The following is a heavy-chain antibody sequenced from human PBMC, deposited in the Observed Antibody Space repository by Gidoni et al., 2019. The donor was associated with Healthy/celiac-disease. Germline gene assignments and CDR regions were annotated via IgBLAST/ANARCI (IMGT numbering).Heavy chain of an antibody. D-gene: IGHD2-2*01. CDR2: ISSSSSYI. V-gene: IGHV3-21*01. J-gene: IGHJ3*02. CDR3: ARDLTEEYLLGAFDI. CDR1: AFTFSSYS. Sequence: EVQLVASGGGLVKPGGSLSLSCPASAFTFSSYSMNWVRQAPGKGLEWVSSISSSSSYIYYADSVKGRFTISRDNAKNSMYLQMNSLRAEDTAVYYCARDLTEEYLLGAFDIWGQGTMVTVSS.